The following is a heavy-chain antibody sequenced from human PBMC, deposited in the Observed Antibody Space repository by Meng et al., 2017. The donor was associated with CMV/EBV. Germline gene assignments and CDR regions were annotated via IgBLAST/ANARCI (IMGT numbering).Heavy chain of an antibody. CDR1: GGSFSGYY. V-gene: IGHV4-34*01. Sequence: SETLSLTCAVSGGSFSGYYWNWIRQPPGKGLEWIGEINHSGSTNYNPSLKSRVTISVDTSKNQFSLKLSSVTAADTAVYYCARGPRSRWWSGSYGCRGMDVWGQGTTVTVSS. CDR2: INHSGST. J-gene: IGHJ6*02. D-gene: IGHD3-10*01. CDR3: ARGPRSRWWSGSYGCRGMDV.